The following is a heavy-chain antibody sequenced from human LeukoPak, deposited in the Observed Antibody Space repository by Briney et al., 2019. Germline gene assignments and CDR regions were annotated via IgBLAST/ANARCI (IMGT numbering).Heavy chain of an antibody. CDR2: IGGGSIT. CDR1: GFTFSSYS. V-gene: IGHV3-23*01. D-gene: IGHD5-24*01. J-gene: IGHJ4*02. CDR3: ARELRGRSLDY. Sequence: GGSLRLSCAASGFTFSSYSMTWVRQAPGKGLEWVSVIGGGSITFYAESVKGRFPISRDNSKNMVYLQMSSLRAEDTAVYYCARELRGRSLDYWGQGTLVTVSS.